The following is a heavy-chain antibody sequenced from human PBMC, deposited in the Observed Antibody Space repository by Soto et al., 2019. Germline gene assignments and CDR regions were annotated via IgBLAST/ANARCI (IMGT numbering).Heavy chain of an antibody. CDR1: GFTFDDYG. CDR2: INWNGGST. D-gene: IGHD4-17*01. CDR3: ARDLRVLGYGDYSGLLDP. V-gene: IGHV3-20*01. J-gene: IGHJ5*02. Sequence: GGSLRLSCAASGFTFDDYGMSWVRQAPGKGLEWVSGINWNGGSTGYADSVKGRFTISRDNAKNSLYLQMNNLRAEDTALYHCARDLRVLGYGDYSGLLDPWGQGTLVTVSS.